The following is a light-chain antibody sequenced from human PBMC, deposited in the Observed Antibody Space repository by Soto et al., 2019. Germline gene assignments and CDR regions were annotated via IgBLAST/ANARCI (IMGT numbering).Light chain of an antibody. J-gene: IGKJ1*01. CDR1: QSFRGL. Sequence: EVVLTQSPVTLSLSPGERATLSCRASQSFRGLLAWYQQKPGQAPRLLIYGASNRATGIPDRFSGSGSGTDFTLTINRLEPEDFAVYYCQQYGSSGTFGQGTKVEIK. CDR2: GAS. V-gene: IGKV3-20*01. CDR3: QQYGSSGT.